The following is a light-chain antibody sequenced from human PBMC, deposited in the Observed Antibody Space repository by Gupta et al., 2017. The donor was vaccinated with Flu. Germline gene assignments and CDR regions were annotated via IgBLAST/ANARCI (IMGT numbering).Light chain of an antibody. CDR3: SSYTSSSTLEV. Sequence: QSALTQPASVPGSPGQSITISCTGTSSDVGGYNYVSWYQQHPGKAPKLMIYEVRNRTSGVSNRFSGSKSGNTASLTIAGLQAEDEADYYCSSYTSSSTLEVFGTGTKVTVL. CDR1: SSDVGGYNY. J-gene: IGLJ1*01. V-gene: IGLV2-14*01. CDR2: EVR.